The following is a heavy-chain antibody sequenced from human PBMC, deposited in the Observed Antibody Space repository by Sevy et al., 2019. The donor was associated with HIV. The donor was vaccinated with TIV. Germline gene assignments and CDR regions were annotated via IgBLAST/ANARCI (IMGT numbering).Heavy chain of an antibody. D-gene: IGHD2-15*01. CDR1: GFTFRNYA. Sequence: GSLRLSCAASGFTFRNYAMSWVRQAPGKGLEWVSAISGSGATTYYSDSVKGRFTISRDNSKNTLYMEMNRLRVEDTAVYFCAKLIAGSADYCFDYWGRGTLVSVSS. J-gene: IGHJ4*02. V-gene: IGHV3-23*01. CDR2: ISGSGATT. CDR3: AKLIAGSADYCFDY.